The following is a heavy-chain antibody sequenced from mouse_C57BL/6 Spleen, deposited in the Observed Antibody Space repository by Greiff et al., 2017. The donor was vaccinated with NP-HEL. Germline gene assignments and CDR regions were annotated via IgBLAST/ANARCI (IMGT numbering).Heavy chain of an antibody. CDR3: ARSGYYGSDY. D-gene: IGHD1-1*01. V-gene: IGHV1-61*01. Sequence: QVQLQQPGAELVRPGSSVKLSCKASGYTFTSYWMDWVKQRPGQGLEWIGNIYPSDSETHYNQKFKDKATLTVDKSSSTAYMQLSSLTSEDSAVYYCARSGYYGSDYWGQGTTLTVSS. CDR2: IYPSDSET. CDR1: GYTFTSYW. J-gene: IGHJ2*01.